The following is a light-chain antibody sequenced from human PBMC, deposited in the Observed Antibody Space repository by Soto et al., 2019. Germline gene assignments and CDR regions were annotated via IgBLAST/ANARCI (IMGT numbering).Light chain of an antibody. J-gene: IGLJ3*02. CDR1: SSNIGAGYN. Sequence: QSVLTQPPSVSGAPGQRVTISCTGTSSNIGAGYNVHWYQQLPGTAPKLLIYGNTNRPAGVPDRFSGSKSGTSASLAIIGLQAEDEADYYCQSYDSSLNWVFGGGTKLTVL. CDR3: QSYDSSLNWV. CDR2: GNT. V-gene: IGLV1-40*01.